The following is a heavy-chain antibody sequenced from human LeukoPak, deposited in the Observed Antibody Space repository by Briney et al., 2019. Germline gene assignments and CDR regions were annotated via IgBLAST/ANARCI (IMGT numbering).Heavy chain of an antibody. CDR3: AKTTNYYDSSGYSYYFGY. CDR1: GFTVSSNY. CDR2: IWYDGSNK. Sequence: PGGSLRLSCAASGFTVSSNYMSWVRQAPGKGLEWVAVIWYDGSNKYYADSVKGRFTISRDNSKNTLYLQMNSLRAEDTAVYYCAKTTNYYDSSGYSYYFGYWGQGTLVTVSS. D-gene: IGHD3-22*01. V-gene: IGHV3-33*08. J-gene: IGHJ4*02.